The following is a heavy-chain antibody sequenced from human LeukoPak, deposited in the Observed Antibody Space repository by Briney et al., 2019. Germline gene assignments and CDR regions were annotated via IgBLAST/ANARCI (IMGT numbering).Heavy chain of an antibody. D-gene: IGHD5-12*01. J-gene: IGHJ4*02. V-gene: IGHV1-24*01. CDR2: FDPEDGET. Sequence: ASVKVSCKVSGYTLTELSMHWVRQAPGKGLEWTGGFDPEDGETIYAQKFQGRVTMTEDTSTDTAYMELSSLRSEDTAVYYCATGDLSGYDYGAFDYWGQGTLVTVSS. CDR3: ATGDLSGYDYGAFDY. CDR1: GYTLTELS.